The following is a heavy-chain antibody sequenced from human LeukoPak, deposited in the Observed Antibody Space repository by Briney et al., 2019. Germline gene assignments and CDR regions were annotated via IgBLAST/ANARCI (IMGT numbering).Heavy chain of an antibody. CDR3: AKMETYYYDSSGYYLSPFDP. V-gene: IGHV3-23*01. CDR1: GFTFSSYA. CDR2: ISGSGGST. Sequence: GGSLRLSCAASGFTFSSYAMSWVRQAPGKGLEWVSAISGSGGSTYYADSVRGRFTISRDNSKNTLYLQMNSLRAEDTAVYYCAKMETYYYDSSGYYLSPFDPWGQGTLVTVSS. J-gene: IGHJ5*02. D-gene: IGHD3-22*01.